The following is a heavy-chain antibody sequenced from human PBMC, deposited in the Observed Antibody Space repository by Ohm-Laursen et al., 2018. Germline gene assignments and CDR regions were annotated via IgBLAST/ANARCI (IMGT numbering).Heavy chain of an antibody. CDR2: ISYDGSNK. Sequence: SLRLSCSASGFTFSSYAMHWVRQAPGKGLEWVAVISYDGSNKYYADSVKGRFTISRDNSKNTLYLQMNSLRAEDTAVYYCARGVTMVRETPGSYWGQGTLVTVSS. V-gene: IGHV3-30*04. D-gene: IGHD3-10*01. CDR3: ARGVTMVRETPGSY. CDR1: GFTFSSYA. J-gene: IGHJ4*02.